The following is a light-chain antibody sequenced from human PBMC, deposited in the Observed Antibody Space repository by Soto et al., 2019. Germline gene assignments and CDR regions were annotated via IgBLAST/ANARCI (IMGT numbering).Light chain of an antibody. CDR2: GES. CDR1: QSVSNKY. CDR3: QKYGYSPIT. V-gene: IGKV3-20*01. J-gene: IGKJ5*01. Sequence: ELVLTQSPGTLSLSPGERATLSCRASQSVSNKYLAWYQQKTGQAPRLLIYGESNRATGIPDRLSGSGSGTDFNLTISRLEPEDFAVYYCQKYGYSPITCGQGTRLEIK.